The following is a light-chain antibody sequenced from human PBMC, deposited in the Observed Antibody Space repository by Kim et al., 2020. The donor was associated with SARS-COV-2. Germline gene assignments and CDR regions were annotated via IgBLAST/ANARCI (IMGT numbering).Light chain of an antibody. Sequence: VSPGERATLSCRASQSVSINLAWYQQKPGQAPRLLIYGASTRATGIPARFSGSGSGTEFTLTISSLQSEDFAVYYCQQYNNWPLTFGGGTKVDIK. CDR1: QSVSIN. V-gene: IGKV3-15*01. J-gene: IGKJ4*01. CDR3: QQYNNWPLT. CDR2: GAS.